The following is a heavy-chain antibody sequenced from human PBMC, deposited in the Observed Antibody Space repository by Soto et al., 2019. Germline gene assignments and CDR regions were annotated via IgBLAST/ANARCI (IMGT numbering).Heavy chain of an antibody. CDR2: INPFDGSR. CDR1: GYIFTSYY. CDR3: ARVRIGTTSYYFDY. V-gene: IGHV1-46*01. D-gene: IGHD1-7*01. J-gene: IGHJ4*02. Sequence: GASVKVCCKASGYIFTSYYIHWVRQAPGQGLEWMGWINPFDGSRMFAQKFQGRVTITADESTSTAYMELSSLRSEDTAVYYCARVRIGTTSYYFDYWGQGTRVTVSS.